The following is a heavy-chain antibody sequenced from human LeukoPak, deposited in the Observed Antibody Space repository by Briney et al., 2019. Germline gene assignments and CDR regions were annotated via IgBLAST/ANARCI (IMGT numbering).Heavy chain of an antibody. J-gene: IGHJ5*02. D-gene: IGHD1-26*01. V-gene: IGHV1-2*02. CDR2: INPNSGGT. CDR3: ARKRLGARCWFDP. CDR1: GYTFTDYY. Sequence: GASVKVSCKASGYTFTDYYIHWVRQAPGQGLEWMGWINPNSGGTSYAQKFQGRVTMTRDTSISTAYMELSRLRSDDTAVYYCARKRLGARCWFDPWGQGTLVTVSS.